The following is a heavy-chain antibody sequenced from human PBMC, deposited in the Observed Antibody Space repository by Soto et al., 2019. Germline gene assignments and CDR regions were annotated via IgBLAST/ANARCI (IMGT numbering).Heavy chain of an antibody. J-gene: IGHJ5*02. CDR2: IIPIFGTA. D-gene: IGHD6-6*01. CDR3: ATGIAARHTGWFDP. CDR1: GGTFSSYA. V-gene: IGHV1-69*01. Sequence: QVQLVQSGAEVQKPGSSVKVSCKASGGTFSSYAISWVRQAPGQGLEWMGGIIPIFGTANYAQKFQGRVTITPDESTSTAYMELSSLRPENTAVYYCATGIAARHTGWFDPWGQGTLVTVSS.